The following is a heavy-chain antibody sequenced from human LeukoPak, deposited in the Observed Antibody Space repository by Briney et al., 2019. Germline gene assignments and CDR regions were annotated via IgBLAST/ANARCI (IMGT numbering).Heavy chain of an antibody. CDR2: ISGSGGST. Sequence: GGSLRLSCAASGFTFSSYAMSWVHQAPGKGLEWVSAISGSGGSTYYADSVKGRFTISRDNSKNTLYLQMNSLRAEDTAVYYCAKDPGDIVVVPAANYWGQGTLVTVSS. V-gene: IGHV3-23*01. CDR3: AKDPGDIVVVPAANY. D-gene: IGHD2-2*01. CDR1: GFTFSSYA. J-gene: IGHJ4*02.